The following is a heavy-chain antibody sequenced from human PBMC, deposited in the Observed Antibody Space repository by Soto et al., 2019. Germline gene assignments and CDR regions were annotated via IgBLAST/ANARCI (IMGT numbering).Heavy chain of an antibody. CDR2: ISYDGSNK. D-gene: IGHD4-17*01. CDR3: AKDKYPYGDPPYNWFDP. J-gene: IGHJ5*02. CDR1: GFTFSSYG. Sequence: QVQLVESGGGVVQPGSSLRLSCAASGFTFSSYGMHWVRQAPGKGLEWVAVISYDGSNKYYADSVKGRFTISRDNSKNTLYLQMNSLRAEDTAVYYCAKDKYPYGDPPYNWFDPWGQGTLVTVSS. V-gene: IGHV3-30*18.